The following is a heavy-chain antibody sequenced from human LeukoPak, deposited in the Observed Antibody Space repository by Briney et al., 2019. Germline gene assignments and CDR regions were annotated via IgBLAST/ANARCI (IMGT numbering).Heavy chain of an antibody. D-gene: IGHD3-16*02. CDR1: GFTFSSYW. CDR2: IKQDGSEK. J-gene: IGHJ4*02. CDR3: ARDLSGFIVYFDY. V-gene: IGHV3-7*01. Sequence: PGGSLRLSCAASGFTFSSYWMSWVRQAPGKGLEWVANIKQDGSEKYYVDSVKGRFTISRDNAKNSLYLQMNSLRAEDTAVYYCARDLSGFIVYFDYWGQGTLVTVSS.